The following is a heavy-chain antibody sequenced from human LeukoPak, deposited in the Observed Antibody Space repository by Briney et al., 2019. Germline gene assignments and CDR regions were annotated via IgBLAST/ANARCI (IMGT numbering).Heavy chain of an antibody. D-gene: IGHD2-2*01. V-gene: IGHV3-21*01. CDR3: ARSPTRYYMDV. CDR1: GFTFSSYA. Sequence: GVSLRLSCAASGFTFSSYAMSWVRLDPGKGLEWVSSISSSSSYIYYADSVKGRFTISRDNAKNSLYLQMNSQRAEDTAVYYCARSPTRYYMDVWGKGTTVTVSS. CDR2: ISSSSSYI. J-gene: IGHJ6*03.